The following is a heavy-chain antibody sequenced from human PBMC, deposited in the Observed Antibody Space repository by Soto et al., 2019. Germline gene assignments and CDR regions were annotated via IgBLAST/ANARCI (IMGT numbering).Heavy chain of an antibody. CDR3: AGLFREPYYYSCMDV. V-gene: IGHV5-51*01. Sequence: GESLKISCKGSGYSFTSYWIGWARQMPGKGLEWMGIIYPGDSDTSYSPSFQGHVTLSGDEAISTAYLQWGSLKASDTAIYYCAGLFREPYYYSCMDVWGQGTTVTIAS. CDR1: GYSFTSYW. J-gene: IGHJ6*02. D-gene: IGHD1-1*01. CDR2: IYPGDSDT.